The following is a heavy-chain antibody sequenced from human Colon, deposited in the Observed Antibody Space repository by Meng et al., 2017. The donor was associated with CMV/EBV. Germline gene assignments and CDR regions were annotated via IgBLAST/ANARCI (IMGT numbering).Heavy chain of an antibody. J-gene: IGHJ6*02. CDR3: ARAGCSSTSCYTGYGMDV. V-gene: IGHV1-69*02. CDR1: GGTFSSYT. CDR2: IIPILGIA. D-gene: IGHD2-2*02. Sequence: SVKVSCKASGGTFSSYTISWVRQAPGQGLEWMGRIIPILGIANYAQKFQGRVTITADKSTSTAYMELSSLRSEDTAVYYCARAGCSSTSCYTGYGMDVWGQGTTVTVSS.